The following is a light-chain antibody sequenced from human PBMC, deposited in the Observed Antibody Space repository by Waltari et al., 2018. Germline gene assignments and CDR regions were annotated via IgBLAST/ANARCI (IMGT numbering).Light chain of an antibody. Sequence: EIVLTQSPDTLSLSPGETATLSCRASQAVTADYLAWYQQKPVQAPRLLIYRASSRATGIPDRFSGSGSGTDFTLTISRLEPEDFAVYYCQQYGSSLRTFGQGTKVEI. CDR3: QQYGSSLRT. J-gene: IGKJ1*01. V-gene: IGKV3-20*01. CDR1: QAVTADY. CDR2: RAS.